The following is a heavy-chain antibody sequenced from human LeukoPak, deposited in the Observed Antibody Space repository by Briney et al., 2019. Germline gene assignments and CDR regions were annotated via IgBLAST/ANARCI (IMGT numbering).Heavy chain of an antibody. V-gene: IGHV1-69*13. Sequence: SVKVSCKASGGTFSSYAISWVRQAPGQGLEWMGGIIPIFGTANYAQKFQGRVTITADESTSTAYMELSSLRSEDTAVYYCARDAPGRDILTGYLDYWGQGTLVTGSS. J-gene: IGHJ4*02. CDR3: ARDAPGRDILTGYLDY. CDR2: IIPIFGTA. D-gene: IGHD3-9*01. CDR1: GGTFSSYA.